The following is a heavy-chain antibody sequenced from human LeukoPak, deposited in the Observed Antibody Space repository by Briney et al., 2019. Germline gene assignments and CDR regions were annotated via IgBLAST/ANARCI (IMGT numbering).Heavy chain of an antibody. CDR2: ISSSSTI. D-gene: IGHD5-18*01. Sequence: PGGSLRLSCAASGFTFSSYGMNWVRQAPGKGLEWVSYISSSSTIYYADSVKGRFTISRDNAKNSLYLQMNSLRAEDTAVYYCARVDTAMVRPFDYWGQGTLVTVSS. CDR1: GFTFSSYG. CDR3: ARVDTAMVRPFDY. V-gene: IGHV3-48*04. J-gene: IGHJ4*02.